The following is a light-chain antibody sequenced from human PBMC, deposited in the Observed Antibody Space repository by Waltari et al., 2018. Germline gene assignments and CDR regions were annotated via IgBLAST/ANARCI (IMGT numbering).Light chain of an antibody. V-gene: IGKV4-1*01. CDR2: WAS. J-gene: IGKJ2*01. CDR3: QKYSFTPFT. Sequence: DIVMTQSPESLAVSLGEWATINCKSSQSGLHGDKNYLAWLQQKPGQPPKLLISWASSRESGFPDRFSGSGSGTDCTLTISRLQAEDVAVYYCQKYSFTPFTFGQGTKVEIK. CDR1: QSGLHGDKNY.